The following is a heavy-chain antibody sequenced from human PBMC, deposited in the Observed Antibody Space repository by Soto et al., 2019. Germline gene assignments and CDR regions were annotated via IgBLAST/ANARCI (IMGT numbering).Heavy chain of an antibody. CDR2: IYYSGST. CDR1: GGSISSGDYY. V-gene: IGHV4-30-4*01. Sequence: SETLSLTCTVSGGSISSGDYYWSWIRQPPGKGLEWIGYIYYSGSTYYNPSLKSRVTISVDTSKNQFSLKLSSVTAADTAVYYCATAYYDSSGYYKPLDYWGQGTLVTVSS. J-gene: IGHJ4*02. CDR3: ATAYYDSSGYYKPLDY. D-gene: IGHD3-22*01.